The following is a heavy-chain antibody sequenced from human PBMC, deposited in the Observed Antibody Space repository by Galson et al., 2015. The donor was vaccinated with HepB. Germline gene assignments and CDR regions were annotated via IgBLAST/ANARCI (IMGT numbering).Heavy chain of an antibody. J-gene: IGHJ6*03. CDR3: ATENRPSGSYFPRSYYYYMDV. CDR1: GYTLTELS. D-gene: IGHD3-10*01. CDR2: FDPEDGET. V-gene: IGHV1-24*01. Sequence: SVKVSCKVSGYTLTELSMHWVRQAPGKGLEWMGGFDPEDGETIYAQKFQGRVTMTEDTSTDTAYMELSSLRSEDTAVYYCATENRPSGSYFPRSYYYYMDVWGKGTTVTVSS.